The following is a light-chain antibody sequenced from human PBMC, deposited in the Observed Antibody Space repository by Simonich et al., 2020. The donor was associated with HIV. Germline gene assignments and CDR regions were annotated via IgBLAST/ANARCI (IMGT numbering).Light chain of an antibody. CDR3: SSYTSSSTWV. CDR1: SSDVCGYYY. Sequence: QSALTQPASVSGSPGQAITISCTGTSSDVCGYYYVSWYQQHPGTAPRHMFYDVSKPPSGVSNRFSGSKSGSTASLTISGLQAEDEADYYCSSYTSSSTWVFGGGTKLTVL. CDR2: DVS. J-gene: IGLJ3*02. V-gene: IGLV2-14*01.